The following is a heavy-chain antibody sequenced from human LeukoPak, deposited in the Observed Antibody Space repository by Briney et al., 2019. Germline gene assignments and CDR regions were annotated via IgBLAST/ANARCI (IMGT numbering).Heavy chain of an antibody. J-gene: IGHJ6*03. Sequence: ASVKVSCKASGYTSTGYYMHWVRQAPGQGLEWMGWINPNSGGTNYAQKFQGRVTMTRDTSISTAYMELSRLRSDDTAVYYCARDPAMVWGSYRYYYYYYMDVWGKGTTVTVSS. CDR1: GYTSTGYY. CDR2: INPNSGGT. V-gene: IGHV1-2*02. CDR3: ARDPAMVWGSYRYYYYYYMDV. D-gene: IGHD3-16*02.